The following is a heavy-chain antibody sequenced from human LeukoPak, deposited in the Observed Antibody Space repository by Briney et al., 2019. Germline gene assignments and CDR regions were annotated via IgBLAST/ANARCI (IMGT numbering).Heavy chain of an antibody. Sequence: GGSLRLSCAASGFTFSDYSMSWIRQAPGKGLEWVSYISSSGGTIYYADSVKGRFTISRDNSKNSLYLQMNSLRTEDTALYYCAKPDTAMANFDYWGQGALVTVSS. V-gene: IGHV3-11*01. CDR3: AKPDTAMANFDY. CDR2: ISSSGGTI. J-gene: IGHJ4*02. D-gene: IGHD5-18*01. CDR1: GFTFSDYS.